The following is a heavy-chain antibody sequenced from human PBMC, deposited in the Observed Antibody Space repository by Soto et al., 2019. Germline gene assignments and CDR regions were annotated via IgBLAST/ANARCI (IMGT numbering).Heavy chain of an antibody. J-gene: IGHJ4*02. CDR2: IYRSGTT. CDR1: GGAISSSNL. CDR3: RREEYDY. V-gene: IGHV4-4*02. Sequence: SDSLSLTCAVSGGAISSSNLWSWVRQPPGKGLEWIGEIYRSGTTNYNPSLKSRVTISLDKSNNQFSLKLSSVTAADTAVYFCRREEYDYWGQGTLVTVSS. D-gene: IGHD1-26*01.